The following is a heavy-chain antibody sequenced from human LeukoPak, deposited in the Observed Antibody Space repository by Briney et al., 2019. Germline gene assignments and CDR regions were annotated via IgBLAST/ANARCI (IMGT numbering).Heavy chain of an antibody. CDR1: GFTFSSYA. CDR2: IGGSGGST. CDR3: AKDFGYSYGYDY. V-gene: IGHV3-23*01. Sequence: GGPLRLSCAASGFTFSSYAMSWVRQAPGKGLEWVSAIGGSGGSTYYADSVKGRFTISRDNSKNTLYLQMNSLRAEDTAVYYCAKDFGYSYGYDYWGQGTLVTVSS. J-gene: IGHJ4*02. D-gene: IGHD5-18*01.